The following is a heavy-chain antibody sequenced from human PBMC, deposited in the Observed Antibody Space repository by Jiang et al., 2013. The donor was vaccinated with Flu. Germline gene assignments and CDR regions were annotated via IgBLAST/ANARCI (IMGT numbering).Heavy chain of an antibody. V-gene: IGHV1-3*01. J-gene: IGHJ3*02. CDR1: GYTFTSYA. CDR3: ARDQNLGYLIVGAGAFDI. Sequence: SGAEVKKPGASVKVSCKASGYTFTSYAIHWVRQAPGQRLEWMGWINAGNGDTKYSQKFLGRVTITRDTSASIAYMELSSLRSEDTAVYYCARDQNLGYLIVGAGAFDIWGQGTMVT. D-gene: IGHD1-26*01. CDR2: INAGNGDT.